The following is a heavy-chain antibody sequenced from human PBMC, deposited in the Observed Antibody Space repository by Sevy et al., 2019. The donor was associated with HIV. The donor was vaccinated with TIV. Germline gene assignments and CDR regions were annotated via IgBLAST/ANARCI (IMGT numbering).Heavy chain of an antibody. CDR1: GGSISSGGYS. CDR2: IYHSGST. D-gene: IGHD2-2*02. V-gene: IGHV4-30-2*01. CDR3: ARASLTAEYPEYFPP. J-gene: IGHJ1*01. Sequence: SETLSLTCAVSGGSISSGGYSWSWIRQPPGKGLEWIGYIYHSGSTYYNPSLKSRVTISVDRSKNQFSLKLSSVTAAEPAVYYRARASLTAEYPEYFPPRGPGTPVPVSS.